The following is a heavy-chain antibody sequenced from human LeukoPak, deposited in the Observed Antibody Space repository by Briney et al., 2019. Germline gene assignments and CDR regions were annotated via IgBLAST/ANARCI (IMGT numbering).Heavy chain of an antibody. J-gene: IGHJ6*02. D-gene: IGHD6-19*01. CDR3: ARVIAVAGYGGLGYYYYGMDV. Sequence: PSETLSLTCTVSGGSISSYYWSWIRQPPGKGLEWIGYIYYSGSTNYNPSLKSRVTISVDTSKNQFSLKLSSVTAADTAVYYCARVIAVAGYGGLGYYYYGMDVWGQGTTVTVSS. V-gene: IGHV4-59*01. CDR1: GGSISSYY. CDR2: IYYSGST.